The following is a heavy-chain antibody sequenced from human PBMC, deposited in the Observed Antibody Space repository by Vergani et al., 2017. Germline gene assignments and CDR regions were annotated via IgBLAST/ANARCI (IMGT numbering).Heavy chain of an antibody. D-gene: IGHD3-22*01. V-gene: IGHV3-15*02. Sequence: EVRVVEPGGTLVKPGGSLRLSCAASGFHFSPAWMSWVRQVPGKGLEWVGRFEALADGGRITYGAPVKGRFSLSRDDSANRFYLHMNSLKVEDTGIYYCTADLYLSSGYCCDYWGPGTLVTVSS. J-gene: IGHJ4*02. CDR1: GFHFSPAW. CDR3: TADLYLSSGYCCDY. CDR2: FEALADGGRI.